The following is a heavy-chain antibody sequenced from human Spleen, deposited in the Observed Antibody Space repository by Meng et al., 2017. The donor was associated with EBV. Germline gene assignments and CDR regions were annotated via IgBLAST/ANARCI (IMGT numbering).Heavy chain of an antibody. D-gene: IGHD2-21*01. CDR1: GDSVSSGNYY. CDR2: IYYSGST. CDR3: ARGKID. J-gene: IGHJ4*02. V-gene: IGHV4-61*01. Sequence: GQVQESGPGLGKPSETLSLPCTVSGDSVSSGNYYWNWIRQPPGKGLEWIGYIYYSGSTNYNPSLKSRVTILVDTSKNQFSLKLNSVTAADTAVYYCARGKIDWGQGTLVTVSS.